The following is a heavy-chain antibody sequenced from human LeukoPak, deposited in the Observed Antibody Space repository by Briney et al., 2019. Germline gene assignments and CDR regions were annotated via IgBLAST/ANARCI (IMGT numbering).Heavy chain of an antibody. V-gene: IGHV3-23*01. Sequence: PGGSLRLSCAASGFTFNNYAMSWVRQAPGKGLEWVSAISDNGGDTKYADSVKGRFTIPRDNSKNTLYLQMNSLRVEDRAIYYCGKDWKLDYWGQGTLVTVSS. CDR3: GKDWKLDY. CDR2: ISDNGGDT. J-gene: IGHJ4*02. CDR1: GFTFNNYA. D-gene: IGHD1-1*01.